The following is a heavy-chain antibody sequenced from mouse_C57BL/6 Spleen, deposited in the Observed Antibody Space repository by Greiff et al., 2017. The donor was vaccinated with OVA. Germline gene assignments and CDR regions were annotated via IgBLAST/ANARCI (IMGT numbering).Heavy chain of an antibody. D-gene: IGHD6-1*01. Sequence: VQLQQSGAELVRPGSSVKLSCKASGYTFTSYWMHWVKQRPIQGLEWIGNIDPSDSETHYNQKFKDKATLTVDKSSSTAYMQLSSLTSEDSAVYYCAREGAALDYWGQGTTLTVSS. CDR3: AREGAALDY. CDR1: GYTFTSYW. V-gene: IGHV1-52*01. J-gene: IGHJ2*01. CDR2: IDPSDSET.